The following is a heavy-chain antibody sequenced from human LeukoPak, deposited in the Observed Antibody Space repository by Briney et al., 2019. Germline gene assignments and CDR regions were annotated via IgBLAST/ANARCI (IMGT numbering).Heavy chain of an antibody. CDR3: ARARYFDWLSADFDY. Sequence: GGSLRLSCAASGFTFSSYWMHWVRQAPGKGLVWVSRINTDGSSTSYADSVKGRFTISRDNAKNTLYLQMNSLRAEDTAVYYCARARYFDWLSADFDYWGQGTLVTVSS. CDR1: GFTFSSYW. CDR2: INTDGSST. V-gene: IGHV3-74*01. D-gene: IGHD3-9*01. J-gene: IGHJ4*02.